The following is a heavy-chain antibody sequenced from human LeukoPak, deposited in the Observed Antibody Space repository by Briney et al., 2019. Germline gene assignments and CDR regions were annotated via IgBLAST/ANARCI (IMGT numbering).Heavy chain of an antibody. CDR1: GGSISSDNYH. D-gene: IGHD4-23*01. CDR2: IYTSGNT. Sequence: SETLSLTCTVSGGSISSDNYHWSWIRQRAGKGLEWIGRIYTSGNTNYNPSLKSRVTISVDTSKNQFSLKLSSVTATDTAVYYCARVFGGPVSRRFDPWGQGTLVSVSS. J-gene: IGHJ5*02. CDR3: ARVFGGPVSRRFDP. V-gene: IGHV4-61*02.